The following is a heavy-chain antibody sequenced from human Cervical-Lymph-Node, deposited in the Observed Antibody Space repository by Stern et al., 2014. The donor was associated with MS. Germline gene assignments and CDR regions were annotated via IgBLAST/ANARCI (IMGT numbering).Heavy chain of an antibody. Sequence: VQLVESGPGLVKPSGTLSLTCAVSGGSISSNNWGSWVRQPPGKGLEWIGEIHPSGSTHYSPSLKSRVTISVDESKNQFSLKVSSVTAADTAVYYCAESKGAAALDFWGQGYLVTVSS. J-gene: IGHJ4*02. D-gene: IGHD6-13*01. CDR3: AESKGAAALDF. CDR2: IHPSGST. CDR1: GGSISSNNW. V-gene: IGHV4-4*02.